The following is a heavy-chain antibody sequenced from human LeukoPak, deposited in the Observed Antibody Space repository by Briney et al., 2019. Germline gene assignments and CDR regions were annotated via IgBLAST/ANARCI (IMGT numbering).Heavy chain of an antibody. J-gene: IGHJ5*01. CDR1: GFLVNNYY. CDR2: IRDSGET. CDR3: ARDRAVTQLWVEFDS. D-gene: IGHD4-17*01. Sequence: GGSLRLSCTVSGFLVNNYYMRWVGLAPGKGLEWVSLIRDSGETFYAESVKGRFTISRDNSKNTMFLQMNRLTVEDTAVYFCARDRAVTQLWVEFDSWGQGTLVTVSS. V-gene: IGHV3-66*03.